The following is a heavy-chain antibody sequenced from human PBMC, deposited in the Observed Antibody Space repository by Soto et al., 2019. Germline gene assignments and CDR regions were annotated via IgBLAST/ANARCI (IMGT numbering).Heavy chain of an antibody. CDR1: GYTFTDYA. CDR3: ARGYCSSTSCQYYSDY. Sequence: ASVKVSCKASGYTFTDYAIHWVRQAPGQRLEWMGWINGGNGDTKYSEKFQGRVTITRDTSANTAYMELTSLGSEDTAVYHCARGYCSSTSCQYYSDYWGQGTRVTVSS. J-gene: IGHJ4*02. V-gene: IGHV1-3*01. D-gene: IGHD2-2*01. CDR2: INGGNGDT.